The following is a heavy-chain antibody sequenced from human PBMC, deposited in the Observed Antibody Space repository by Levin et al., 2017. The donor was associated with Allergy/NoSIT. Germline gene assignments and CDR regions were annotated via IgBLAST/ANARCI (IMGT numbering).Heavy chain of an antibody. J-gene: IGHJ4*01. CDR2: ISYDGSKK. CDR3: ATTWHSKSATFYKRFDY. Sequence: SCEASGFSFSSYGMYWFRQTPGKGLEWVATISYDGSKKYHADSAEGRFTISRDNSKKMLYLQMDSLRPEDTAIYFCATTWHSKSATFYKRFDYWGQGTLVTVSS. D-gene: IGHD2/OR15-2a*01. CDR1: GFSFSSYG. V-gene: IGHV3-30*03.